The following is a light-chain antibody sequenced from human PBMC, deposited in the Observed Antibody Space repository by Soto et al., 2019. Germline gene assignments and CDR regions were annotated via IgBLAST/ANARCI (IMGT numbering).Light chain of an antibody. Sequence: QSVLTQPPSASGTPGQRVTISCSGSSSNIGSKTVNWYQQLPGTVPKLLIYNSYQRPSGVPDRFSASKSGTSASLAISGLQSEDEADYYCSSWDVSLNGYVFGTGTKLTVL. CDR2: NSY. V-gene: IGLV1-44*01. CDR3: SSWDVSLNGYV. CDR1: SSNIGSKT. J-gene: IGLJ1*01.